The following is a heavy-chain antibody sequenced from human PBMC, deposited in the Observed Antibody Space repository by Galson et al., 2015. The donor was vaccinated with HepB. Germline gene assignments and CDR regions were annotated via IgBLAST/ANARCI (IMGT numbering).Heavy chain of an antibody. CDR2: ISPSSSSI. CDR3: VRDWWSCEY. CDR1: GFSFGGYG. D-gene: IGHD2-15*01. Sequence: SLRLSCAASGFSFGGYGMNWVRQAPGKGLEWISYISPSSSSIYYADSVRGRFTISRDDVKKSVYLQMNSLRDDDTAIYYCVRDWWSCEYWGQGTLVTVFS. V-gene: IGHV3-48*02. J-gene: IGHJ4*02.